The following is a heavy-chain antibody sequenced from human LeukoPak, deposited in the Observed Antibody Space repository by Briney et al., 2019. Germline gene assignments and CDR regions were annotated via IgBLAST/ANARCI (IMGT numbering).Heavy chain of an antibody. Sequence: SETLSLTCTVSGDSINSNNYYWGWIRQSPGRGLEWIGSIYYSGSTYYNPSLKSRVTISVDTSKNQFSLKLSSVTAADTAVYYCARGTVRLWFGKPLAHAFDIWGQGTMVTVSS. D-gene: IGHD3-10*01. CDR1: GDSINSNNYY. J-gene: IGHJ3*02. CDR2: IYYSGST. V-gene: IGHV4-39*07. CDR3: ARGTVRLWFGKPLAHAFDI.